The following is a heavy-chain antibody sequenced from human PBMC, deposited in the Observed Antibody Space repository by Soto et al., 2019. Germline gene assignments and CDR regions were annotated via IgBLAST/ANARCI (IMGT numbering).Heavy chain of an antibody. J-gene: IGHJ5*02. V-gene: IGHV3-13*01. CDR3: ARGRSNQYESSPPPKFDP. Sequence: GGSLRLSCAASGFTFSTYDMHWVRQATGKGLEWVSAIGTIGDTYYLDSVKGRFTISRENAKNSLYLQMNSLRAGDTAVYYCARGRSNQYESSPPPKFDPWGRGTLVTVSS. CDR2: IGTIGDT. D-gene: IGHD2-8*01. CDR1: GFTFSTYD.